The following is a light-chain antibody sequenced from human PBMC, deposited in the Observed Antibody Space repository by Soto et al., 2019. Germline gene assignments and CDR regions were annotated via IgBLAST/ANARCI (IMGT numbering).Light chain of an antibody. CDR3: QQYNNWPPLT. CDR1: QSVGSH. Sequence: EIVMTQSPATLSVSPGERATLSCSASQSVGSHLAWYQQKPGQAPRLLIFGASTRATGIPARFSGSGSETEFTVTISSLQSEDFALYYCQQYNNWPPLTFGGGTKVEIK. CDR2: GAS. J-gene: IGKJ4*01. V-gene: IGKV3D-15*01.